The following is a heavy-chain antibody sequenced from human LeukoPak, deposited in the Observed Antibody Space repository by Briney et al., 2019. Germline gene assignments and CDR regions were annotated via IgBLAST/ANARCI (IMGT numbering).Heavy chain of an antibody. CDR1: GFTFSSYG. J-gene: IGHJ4*02. CDR3: AKEEVRRITMIARPDY. D-gene: IGHD3-22*01. CDR2: IRYDGSNK. V-gene: IGHV3-30*02. Sequence: PGGSLRLSCAASGFTFSSYGMHWVRQAPGKGLEWVAFIRYDGSNKYYADSVKGRFTISRDNSKNTLYLQMNSLRAEDTAVYYCAKEEVRRITMIARPDYWGQGTLVTVSS.